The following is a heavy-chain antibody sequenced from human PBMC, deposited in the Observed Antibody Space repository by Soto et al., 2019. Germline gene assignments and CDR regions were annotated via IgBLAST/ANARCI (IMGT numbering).Heavy chain of an antibody. J-gene: IGHJ4*02. CDR1: GVTFSTYS. V-gene: IGHV3-53*04. Sequence: PGESLKISCAASGVTFSTYSMNWVRQAPGKGLEWVSLVYSGGATHYAASVKGRFTISTHSSQNTLFLQMNSLRTEDTATYYCVRGRYGSEIHWGQGTKVTVSS. CDR2: VYSGGAT. CDR3: VRGRYGSEIH. D-gene: IGHD3-10*01.